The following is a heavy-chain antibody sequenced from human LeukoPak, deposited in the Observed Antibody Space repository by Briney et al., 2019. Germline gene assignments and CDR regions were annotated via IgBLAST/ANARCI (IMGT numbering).Heavy chain of an antibody. Sequence: SETLSLTCTVSGGSISRSSYYWGWIRQPPGKGLEWIGSIYYSGSTYYNPSLKSRVTISVDTSKNQFSLKLSSVTAADTAVYYCARGRDGYNYNYYYYMDVWGKGTTVTVSS. CDR2: IYYSGST. CDR3: ARGRDGYNYNYYYYMDV. J-gene: IGHJ6*03. V-gene: IGHV4-39*07. D-gene: IGHD5-24*01. CDR1: GGSISRSSYY.